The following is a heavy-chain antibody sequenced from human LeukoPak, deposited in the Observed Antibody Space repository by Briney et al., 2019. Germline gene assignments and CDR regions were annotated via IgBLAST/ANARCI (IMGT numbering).Heavy chain of an antibody. J-gene: IGHJ6*04. CDR1: GFTFSSYS. Sequence: PGGSLRLSCAASGFTFSSYSVNWVRQAPGKGLELVSSISSSSSYIYYADSVKGRFTISRDNAKNSLYLQMNSLRAEDTAVYYCARDGERDIVVVPAAMGRGYYYGMDVWGKGTTVTVSS. V-gene: IGHV3-21*01. CDR3: ARDGERDIVVVPAAMGRGYYYGMDV. CDR2: ISSSSSYI. D-gene: IGHD2-2*01.